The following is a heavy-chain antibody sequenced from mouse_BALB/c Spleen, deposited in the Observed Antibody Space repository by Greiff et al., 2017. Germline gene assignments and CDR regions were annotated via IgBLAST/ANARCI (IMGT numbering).Heavy chain of an antibody. J-gene: IGHJ3*01. CDR3: ARSWDGGFAY. Sequence: EVQLVESGGGLVQPGGSRKLSCAASGFTFSSFGMHWVRQAPEKGLEWVAYISSGSSTIYYADTVKGRFTISRDNPKNTLFLQMTSLRSEDTAMYYCARSWDGGFAYWGQGTLVTVSA. D-gene: IGHD1-1*02. CDR2: ISSGSSTI. CDR1: GFTFSSFG. V-gene: IGHV5-17*02.